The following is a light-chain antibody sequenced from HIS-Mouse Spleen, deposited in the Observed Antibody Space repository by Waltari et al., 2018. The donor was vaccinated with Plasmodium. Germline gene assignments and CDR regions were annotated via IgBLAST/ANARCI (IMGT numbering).Light chain of an antibody. V-gene: IGKV3-20*01. CDR3: QQYGSSPYT. CDR1: QSVSSSY. CDR2: GSS. Sequence: EIVLTQSPGPLSLSPGERATLSCRASQSVSSSYLAWYQQKPGQAPRLLIYGSSSRATGIPDRFGGSGAGTDFTLTISRLEPEDFAVYYCQQYGSSPYTFGQGTKLEIK. J-gene: IGKJ2*01.